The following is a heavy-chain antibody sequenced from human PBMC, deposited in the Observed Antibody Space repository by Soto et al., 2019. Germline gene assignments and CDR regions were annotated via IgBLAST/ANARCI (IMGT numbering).Heavy chain of an antibody. CDR3: AKQLVVAGTGY. J-gene: IGHJ4*02. D-gene: IGHD2-2*01. V-gene: IGHV3-23*01. CDR2: ISGSGRST. Sequence: LRLSCAASGFTFSSYAMSXVXQAPGKGLEWVSDISGSGRSTYYADSVKGRFTISRENSKSTLYLQMNSLRAEDTAVYYCAKQLVVAGTGYWGQGTLVTVSS. CDR1: GFTFSSYA.